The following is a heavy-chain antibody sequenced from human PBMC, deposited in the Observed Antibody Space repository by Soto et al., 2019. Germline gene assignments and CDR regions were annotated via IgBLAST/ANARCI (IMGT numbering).Heavy chain of an antibody. Sequence: QLQLQESGPGLVKPSETLSLTCTVSGGSINNSSFYWGWVRQPPVKRLEWIGSIYYSGSADYNPSLNSRLTISVDTSKNQFSLNLSSVTAADTAVYFCARRPLVRGIIPYYFDSWGQGTLVTVSS. J-gene: IGHJ4*02. CDR2: IYYSGSA. CDR3: ARRPLVRGIIPYYFDS. V-gene: IGHV4-39*01. D-gene: IGHD3-10*01. CDR1: GGSINNSSFY.